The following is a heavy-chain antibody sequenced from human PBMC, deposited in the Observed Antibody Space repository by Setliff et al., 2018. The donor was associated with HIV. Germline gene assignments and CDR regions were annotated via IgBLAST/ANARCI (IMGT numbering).Heavy chain of an antibody. CDR2: IKPDGSEQ. CDR3: AKADDGAAAGPAP. D-gene: IGHD6-13*01. J-gene: IGHJ5*02. CDR1: GFTFTYHA. Sequence: GGSLRLSCAASGFTFTYHAMTWVRQAPGKGLEWVASIKPDGSEQHYVDSVKGRFTISRDTTKDTVYLQMNSLRLEDTALYYCAKADDGAAAGPAPWGQGTLVTVSS. V-gene: IGHV3-7*01.